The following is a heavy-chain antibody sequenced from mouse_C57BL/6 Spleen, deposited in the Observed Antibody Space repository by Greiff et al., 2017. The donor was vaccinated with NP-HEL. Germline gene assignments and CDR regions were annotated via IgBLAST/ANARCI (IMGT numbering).Heavy chain of an antibody. CDR1: GYSFTGYC. V-gene: IGHV1-42*01. Sequence: EVQLQQPGPELVKPGASVKLSCKASGYSFTGYCMNWVKQSPEKSLEWIGEINPTTGGPTYNQKFKAKATLTVDKSSSTAYMQLKSLTSEDSAVYYCAPGRHYYAMDYWGKGTSVTVST. CDR3: APGRHYYAMDY. CDR2: INPTTGGP. J-gene: IGHJ4*01.